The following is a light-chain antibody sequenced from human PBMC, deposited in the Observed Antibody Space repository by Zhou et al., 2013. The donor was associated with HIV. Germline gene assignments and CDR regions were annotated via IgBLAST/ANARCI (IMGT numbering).Light chain of an antibody. J-gene: IGLJ1*01. CDR2: EVS. Sequence: ALTQPASVSGSPGQSITISCTGTSSDVGTYNLVSWYQRHPGKAPKLMIYEVSKRPSGVSNRFSGSKSGNTASLTISGLQAEDEADYYCCSYAGSSTLYVFGTGTKVTVL. CDR3: CSYAGSSTLYV. V-gene: IGLV2-23*02. CDR1: SSDVGTYNL.